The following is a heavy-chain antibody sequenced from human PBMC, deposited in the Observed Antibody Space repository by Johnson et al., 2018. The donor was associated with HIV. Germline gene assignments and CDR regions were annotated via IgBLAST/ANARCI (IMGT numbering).Heavy chain of an antibody. V-gene: IGHV3-66*01. D-gene: IGHD4-23*01. J-gene: IGHJ3*02. CDR1: GFTVSSNY. CDR3: ARATVESAFDI. Sequence: MQLVESGGGLVQPGGSLRLSCAASGFTVSSNYMSWVRQAPGKGLEWVSVIYSGGSTYYADSVKGRFTISRDNAKNSLYLQMNSLRAEDTAVYYCARATVESAFDIWGRGTMVTVSS. CDR2: IYSGGST.